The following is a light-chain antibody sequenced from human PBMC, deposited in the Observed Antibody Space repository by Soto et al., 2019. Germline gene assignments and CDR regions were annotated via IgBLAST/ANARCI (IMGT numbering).Light chain of an antibody. CDR1: QSISSY. CDR3: QQYYDYPWT. CDR2: AAS. Sequence: DIQMTQSPSSLSASVGDRVTITCRASQSISSYLNWYQQKPGKAPKLLIYAASSLQSGVPSRFSGSGSGTEFTLTISSLQPDDFGRYYCQQYYDYPWTFGQGTKVDI. J-gene: IGKJ1*01. V-gene: IGKV1-39*01.